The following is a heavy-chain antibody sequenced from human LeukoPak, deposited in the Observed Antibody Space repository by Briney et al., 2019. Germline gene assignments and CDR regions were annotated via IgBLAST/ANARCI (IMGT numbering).Heavy chain of an antibody. CDR2: IYSGGRT. CDR3: AKDRWYYHPPGNYIDV. V-gene: IGHV3-53*05. J-gene: IGHJ6*03. Sequence: GGSLRLSCAASSFTVSSNYMRWVRQAPGKGLEWVSIIYSGGRTYYADSVKGRFTISRDNSKNTLYLQMNSLRAEDTAVYYRAKDRWYYHPPGNYIDVWGTGTTVTVSS. D-gene: IGHD2/OR15-2a*01. CDR1: SFTVSSNY.